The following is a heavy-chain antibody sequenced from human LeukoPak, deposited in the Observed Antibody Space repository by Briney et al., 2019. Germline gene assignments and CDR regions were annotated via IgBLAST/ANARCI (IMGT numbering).Heavy chain of an antibody. V-gene: IGHV3-74*01. CDR1: GFTFSSYW. J-gene: IGHJ5*02. CDR2: INSDGSST. CDR3: ARGVTIFRVVIKFYNWFDP. Sequence: GGSLRLSCAASGFTFSSYWMHWVRQAPGKGLVWVSRINSDGSSTSYADSVKGRFTISRDNAKNTLYLQMNSLRAEDTAVYYCARGVTIFRVVIKFYNWFDPWGQGTLVTVSS. D-gene: IGHD3-3*01.